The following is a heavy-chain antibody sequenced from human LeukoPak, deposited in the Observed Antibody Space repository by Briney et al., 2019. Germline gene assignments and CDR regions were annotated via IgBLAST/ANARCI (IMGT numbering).Heavy chain of an antibody. Sequence: SETLSLTCAVYGDSFNAYGWNWIRQAPGKSLEYVGEINHRGTSHYNPSLKTRVTLSVDTSKNQFSLKLTSVTAADTAVYYCARGSSFDGYRTPGACDAGYYDIWGQGTPVIVSS. CDR2: INHRGTS. J-gene: IGHJ4*02. D-gene: IGHD2-8*01. CDR3: ARGSSFDGYRTPGACDAGYYDI. V-gene: IGHV4-34*01. CDR1: GDSFNAYG.